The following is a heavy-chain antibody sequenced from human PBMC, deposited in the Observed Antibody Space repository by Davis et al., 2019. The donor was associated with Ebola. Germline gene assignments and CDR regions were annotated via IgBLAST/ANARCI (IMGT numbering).Heavy chain of an antibody. CDR1: GDSVSGNSGA. Sequence: HSQTLSLTCAISGDSVSGNSGAWNWIRQSPSRGLEWLGRTYYSSKWYNDYAVSVKSRTTITPDTSKNQLSLHLNSVTPEDTAVYYCARYTWNNRVFDPWGQGTLVTVSS. CDR2: TYYSSKWYN. D-gene: IGHD1/OR15-1a*01. V-gene: IGHV6-1*01. J-gene: IGHJ5*02. CDR3: ARYTWNNRVFDP.